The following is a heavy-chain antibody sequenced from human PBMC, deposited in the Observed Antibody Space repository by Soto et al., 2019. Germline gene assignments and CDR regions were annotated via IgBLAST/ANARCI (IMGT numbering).Heavy chain of an antibody. Sequence: EVQLVESGGGLVQPGRSLRLSCAASGFTFADYALHWVRQAPGKGLEWVSGISWNSGSTGYADSVKGRFIVSRDNVKNSLYLQMNSLRAEDTAWYYFAKDHMWGGDSSTYYFEDWGQGTLVTVSS. V-gene: IGHV3-9*01. CDR3: AKDHMWGGDSSTYYFED. CDR1: GFTFADYA. CDR2: ISWNSGST. J-gene: IGHJ4*02. D-gene: IGHD3-22*01.